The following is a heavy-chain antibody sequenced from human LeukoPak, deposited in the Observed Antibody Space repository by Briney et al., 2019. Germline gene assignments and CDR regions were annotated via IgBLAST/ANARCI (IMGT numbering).Heavy chain of an antibody. CDR1: GGSISSYY. J-gene: IGHJ4*02. Sequence: SETLSLTCTVSGGSISSYYWSWIRQPPGKGLEWIGYIYYSGSTNYNPSLKSRVTISVDTSKNQFSLKLSSVTAADTAVYYCARGGRYSYGSFDYWGQGTLVTVSS. D-gene: IGHD5-18*01. V-gene: IGHV4-59*01. CDR2: IYYSGST. CDR3: ARGGRYSYGSFDY.